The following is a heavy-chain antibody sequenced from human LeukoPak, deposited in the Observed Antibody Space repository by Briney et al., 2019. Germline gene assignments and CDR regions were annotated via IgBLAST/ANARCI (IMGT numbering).Heavy chain of an antibody. V-gene: IGHV3-21*01. CDR3: ARGDDYGSYFDY. D-gene: IGHD4-17*01. CDR1: GFTFSSYS. Sequence: SGGSLRLSCAASGFTFSSYSMNWVRQAPGKGLEWVSSISSSSSYIYYADSVKGRFTISRDNAKNSLYLQMNSLRAEDTAVYYCARGDDYGSYFDYWGQGTLVTVSS. CDR2: ISSSSSYI. J-gene: IGHJ4*02.